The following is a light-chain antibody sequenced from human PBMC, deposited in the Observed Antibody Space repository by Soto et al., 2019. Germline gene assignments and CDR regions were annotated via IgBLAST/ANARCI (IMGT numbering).Light chain of an antibody. Sequence: QSVLTQPPSASGTPGQGVTISCSGTSSNIGTYYVYWYQQLPGTAPKLLIYDNYQRPSGVPDRFSGSKSGTSASLAISGLRSEDEAAYYCAAWDDSLSGPVFGGGTKLTVL. CDR3: AAWDDSLSGPV. CDR2: DNY. V-gene: IGLV1-47*02. CDR1: SSNIGTYY. J-gene: IGLJ3*02.